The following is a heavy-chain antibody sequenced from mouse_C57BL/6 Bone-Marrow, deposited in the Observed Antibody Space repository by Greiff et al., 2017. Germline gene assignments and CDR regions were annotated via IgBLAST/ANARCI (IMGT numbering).Heavy chain of an antibody. Sequence: EVQLQQSGAELVRPGASVTLSCTASGFNIKDDYMHWVKQRPEQGLEWIGWIGPENGATEYASKFQGKATITADTSSNTAYLQLSSLTSEDTAVYYCTTPIYYGNYVPYWGQGTLVTVSA. CDR3: TTPIYYGNYVPY. D-gene: IGHD2-1*01. V-gene: IGHV14-4*01. J-gene: IGHJ3*01. CDR1: GFNIKDDY. CDR2: IGPENGAT.